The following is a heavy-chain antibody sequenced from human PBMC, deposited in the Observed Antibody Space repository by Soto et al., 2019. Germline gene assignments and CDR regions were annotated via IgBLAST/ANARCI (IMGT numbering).Heavy chain of an antibody. Sequence: PGGSLRLSCAASGFILSDYGMHWVGQAPVRGLEWVAFISFAGSTHYVESMNGRFTISRDTSKNMLYLQMNCQRPDDTGVYYCAKEQFNTGWTQPGSWGQGTLVTVSS. CDR3: AKEQFNTGWTQPGS. D-gene: IGHD6-19*01. V-gene: IGHV3-30*18. J-gene: IGHJ5*02. CDR1: GFILSDYG. CDR2: ISFAGST.